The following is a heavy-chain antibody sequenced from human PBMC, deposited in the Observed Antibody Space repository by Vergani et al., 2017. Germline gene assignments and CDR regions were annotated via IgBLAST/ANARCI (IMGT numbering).Heavy chain of an antibody. CDR2: ISGSGDST. Sequence: EVQLLESGGDLVEPGGSLRLSCAASAFTFSNYAMSWVRQAPGKGLAWVSTISGSGDSTYYAESVRGRFTISRDNSRNTLYLQMNSLRAEDTAVYYCARDLAVADHYFDYWGQGTLVTVSS. CDR1: AFTFSNYA. CDR3: ARDLAVADHYFDY. J-gene: IGHJ4*02. V-gene: IGHV3-23*01. D-gene: IGHD6-19*01.